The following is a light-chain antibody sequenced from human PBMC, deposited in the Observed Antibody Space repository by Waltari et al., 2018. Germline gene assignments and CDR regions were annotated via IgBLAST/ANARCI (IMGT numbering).Light chain of an antibody. J-gene: IGKJ4*01. CDR3: MQSLQLPLT. V-gene: IGKV2D-29*01. CDR2: EVS. Sequence: DIVMTQTPLSLSVTRGQPASIPCKSSQSLLHTDGKTNLCWYLQKPGQPPQLLIYEVSKRFSGVPDRFSGSGSWTDFTLNISRVEAEDVGVYYCMQSLQLPLTFGGGTKVEIK. CDR1: QSLLHTDGKTN.